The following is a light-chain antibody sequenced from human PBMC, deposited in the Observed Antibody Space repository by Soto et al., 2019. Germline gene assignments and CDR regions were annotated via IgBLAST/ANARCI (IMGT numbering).Light chain of an antibody. V-gene: IGLV2-23*01. CDR1: SSDIGTYNL. Sequence: QSVLPQPASVSGSPGQSITISCAGTSSDIGTYNLVSWYQHYPGKAPKLMIYEGIKRPSGVSNRFSGSKSGNTAFLTISGLQAEDEADYYCCSYAGSGTDNYVFGSGTKVTV. CDR2: EGI. J-gene: IGLJ1*01. CDR3: CSYAGSGTDNYV.